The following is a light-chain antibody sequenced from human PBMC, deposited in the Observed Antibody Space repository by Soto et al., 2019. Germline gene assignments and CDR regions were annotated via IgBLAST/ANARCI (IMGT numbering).Light chain of an antibody. CDR1: SSDVGGYNY. CDR3: SSYTTSNTRQIV. J-gene: IGLJ1*01. CDR2: DVS. V-gene: IGLV2-14*03. Sequence: SALTQPASLSGSPGQSITLSCPGTSSDVGGYNYVSWYQHHPGKAPKLIIFDVSNRPSGVSNPFSGSKSGNTASLTISGLQPEDEADYYCSSYTTSNTRQIVFGTGTKVTVL.